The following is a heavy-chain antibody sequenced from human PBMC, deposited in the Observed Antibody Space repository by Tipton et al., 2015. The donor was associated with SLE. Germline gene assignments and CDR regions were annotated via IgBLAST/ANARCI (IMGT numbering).Heavy chain of an antibody. J-gene: IGHJ5*02. Sequence: TLSLTCTVSGGSISSYYWTWIRQPPGKGLEWIGYISDGGGTNNNPSLKSRVTISVDPAKNDFSLKLTYVTAADTAVYYCARDFCGTTCYSRPGHWFDPWGQGILVTVSS. V-gene: IGHV4-59*12. D-gene: IGHD2/OR15-2a*01. CDR1: GGSISSYY. CDR2: ISDGGGT. CDR3: ARDFCGTTCYSRPGHWFDP.